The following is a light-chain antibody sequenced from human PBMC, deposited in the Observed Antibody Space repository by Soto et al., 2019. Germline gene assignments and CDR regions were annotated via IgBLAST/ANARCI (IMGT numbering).Light chain of an antibody. CDR1: QSVSSN. Sequence: EIVMTQSPATLSVSPGERATLSCRASQSVSSNLAWYQQKPGQAPRLLIYGASTRATDIPARFSGSGSGTGFTLTLSSLQSEDFAVYYCHQYNNWPPWTFGQGTKVDIK. CDR3: HQYNNWPPWT. V-gene: IGKV3-15*01. J-gene: IGKJ1*01. CDR2: GAS.